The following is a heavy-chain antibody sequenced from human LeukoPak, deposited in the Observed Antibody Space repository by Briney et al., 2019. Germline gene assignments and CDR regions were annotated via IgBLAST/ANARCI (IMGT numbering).Heavy chain of an antibody. D-gene: IGHD3-22*01. J-gene: IGHJ4*02. CDR2: ISYDGSNT. Sequence: GGSLRLSCTASGFTFSNYALHWVRQAPGKGLEWVAAISYDGSNTYYADSVKGRFTISRDKSKNTLYLQMNSLRAEDTAVYYCARDPNDSSGYXXXFDYWGQGTLVTVSS. V-gene: IGHV3-30-3*01. CDR1: GFTFSNYA. CDR3: ARDPNDSSGYXXXFDY.